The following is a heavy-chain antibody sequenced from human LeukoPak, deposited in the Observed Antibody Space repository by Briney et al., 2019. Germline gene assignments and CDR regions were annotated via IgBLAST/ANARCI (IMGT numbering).Heavy chain of an antibody. CDR3: AGKGYYDSSGYSYYFDY. CDR2: IIPIFGTA. Sequence: SVKVSCKAFGGTFSSYAISWVRQAPGQGLEWMGGIIPIFGTANYAQKFQGRVTITTDESTSTAYMELSSLRSEDTAVYYCAGKGYYDSSGYSYYFDYWGQGTLVTVSS. V-gene: IGHV1-69*05. D-gene: IGHD3-22*01. CDR1: GGTFSSYA. J-gene: IGHJ4*02.